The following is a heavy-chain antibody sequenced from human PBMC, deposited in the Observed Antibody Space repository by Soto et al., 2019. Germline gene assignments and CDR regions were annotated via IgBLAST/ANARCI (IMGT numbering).Heavy chain of an antibody. CDR1: GGSIISYY. D-gene: IGHD6-19*01. J-gene: IGHJ4*02. CDR3: ARGPSGWYYGY. Sequence: KPSETLSLTCTVSGGSIISYYWSWIRQPPGKGLEWIGYIYYSGSTNYNPSLKSRVTISVDTSKNQFSLKLSSVTAADTAVYYCARGPSGWYYGYWGQGTLVTVSS. CDR2: IYYSGST. V-gene: IGHV4-59*01.